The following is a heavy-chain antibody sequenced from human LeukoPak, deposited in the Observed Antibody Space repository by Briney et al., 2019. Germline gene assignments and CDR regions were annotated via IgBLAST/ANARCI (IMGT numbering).Heavy chain of an antibody. V-gene: IGHV4-59*02. CDR3: ARGQNWFDP. J-gene: IGHJ5*02. CDR2: IYYSGST. Sequence: SETLSLTCTVSGGSVSSYYWSWIRQPPGKGLEWIGYIYYSGSTNYNPSLKSRVTISVDTSKNQFSLKLSSVTAADTAVYYCARGQNWFDPWGQGTLVTVSS. CDR1: GGSVSSYY.